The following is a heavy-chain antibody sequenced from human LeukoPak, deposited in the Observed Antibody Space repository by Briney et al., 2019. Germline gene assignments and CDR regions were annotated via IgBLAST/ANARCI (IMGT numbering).Heavy chain of an antibody. Sequence: PSETLSLTCTVSGGSISSSSYYWGWIRQPPGKGLEWIGSIYYSGSTYYNPSLKSRVTISVDTSKNQFSLKLSSVTAVDTAVYYCARMVAAVVAKNVWFDPWGQGTLVTVSS. D-gene: IGHD5-12*01. CDR3: ARMVAAVVAKNVWFDP. V-gene: IGHV4-39*07. CDR2: IYYSGST. CDR1: GGSISSSSYY. J-gene: IGHJ5*02.